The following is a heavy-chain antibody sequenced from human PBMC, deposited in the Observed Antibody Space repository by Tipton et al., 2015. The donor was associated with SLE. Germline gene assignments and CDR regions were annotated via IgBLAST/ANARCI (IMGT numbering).Heavy chain of an antibody. CDR3: ASGTTTSGND. Sequence: SLRLSCTASGFTFSNSALYWVRQAPGKGLHWVSVIFSGGNTYYADSVKGRFTLSRDRSKNMLYLQMDSLRVEDTATYYCASGTTTSGNDWGQGTVVTVSS. V-gene: IGHV3-66*01. D-gene: IGHD4-23*01. CDR2: IFSGGNT. CDR1: GFTFSNSA. J-gene: IGHJ4*02.